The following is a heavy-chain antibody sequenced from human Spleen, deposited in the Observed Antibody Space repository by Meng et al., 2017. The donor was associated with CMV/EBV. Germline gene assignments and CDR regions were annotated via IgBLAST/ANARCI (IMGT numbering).Heavy chain of an antibody. V-gene: IGHV3-74*01. D-gene: IGHD3-3*01. J-gene: IGHJ6*02. CDR3: VVSGYFSYYYYYGMDV. CDR2: INSDGSST. Sequence: GGSLRLSCAASGFTSSSYWMHWVRQAPGKGLVWVSHINSDGSSTSYADSVKGRFTISRDNAKNTLYLQMNSLRAEDTAVYYCVVSGYFSYYYYYGMDVWGQGTTVTVSS. CDR1: GFTSSSYW.